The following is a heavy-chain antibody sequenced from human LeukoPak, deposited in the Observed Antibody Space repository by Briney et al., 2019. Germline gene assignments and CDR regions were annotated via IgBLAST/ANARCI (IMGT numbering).Heavy chain of an antibody. V-gene: IGHV3-7*01. CDR3: VRDRGRASVDY. CDR2: IKQDGSAE. CDR1: GLTFSGYW. J-gene: IGHJ4*02. D-gene: IGHD1-26*01. Sequence: GGSLRLSCAPSGLTFSGYWMRWVRQAPGKGLEWVANIKQDGSAEYYVGSVKGRFTISGDNAKNSLFVQMNSLRAEDTAVYYCVRDRGRASVDYWGQGTLVTASS.